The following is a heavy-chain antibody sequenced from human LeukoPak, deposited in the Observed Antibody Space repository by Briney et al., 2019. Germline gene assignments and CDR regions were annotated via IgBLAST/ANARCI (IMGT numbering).Heavy chain of an antibody. CDR3: AKDQGNSYGFDC. CDR2: ISYDGSNK. D-gene: IGHD5-18*01. V-gene: IGHV3-30*18. J-gene: IGHJ4*02. Sequence: SGGSLRLSCAASGFTFSSYGMHWVRQAPGKGLEWVAVISYDGSNKYYADSVKGRFTISRDNSKNTLYLQMNSLRAEDTAVYYCAKDQGNSYGFDCWGQGTLVTVSS. CDR1: GFTFSSYG.